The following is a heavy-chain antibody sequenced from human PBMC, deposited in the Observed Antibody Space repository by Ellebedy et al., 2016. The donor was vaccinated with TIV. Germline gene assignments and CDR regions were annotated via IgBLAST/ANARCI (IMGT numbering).Heavy chain of an antibody. V-gene: IGHV1-69*05. D-gene: IGHD3-22*01. J-gene: IGHJ4*02. CDR2: IIPIFGTA. Sequence: SVKVSXKASGGTFSSYTISWVRQAPGQGLEWMGGIIPIFGTASYAQKFQGRVTMTRDTSTSTVYMELSSLRSEDTAVYYCARGQVPTYYYDSSGPGLYWGQGTLVTVSS. CDR3: ARGQVPTYYYDSSGPGLY. CDR1: GGTFSSYT.